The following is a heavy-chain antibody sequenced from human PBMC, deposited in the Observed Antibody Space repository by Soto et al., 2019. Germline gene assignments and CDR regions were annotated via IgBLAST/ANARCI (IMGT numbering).Heavy chain of an antibody. CDR2: ISGSGGST. Sequence: PAVSPRLSCAASGFPVNSYAMGGVRTATGKGLEWVSAISGSGGSTYYADSVKGRFTISRDNSKNTLYLQMNSLRAEDTAVYYCAKDQGVARPTAPGFDYSGQAHLVTVS. D-gene: IGHD2-15*01. CDR3: AKDQGVARPTAPGFDY. CDR1: GFPVNSYA. J-gene: IGHJ4*02. V-gene: IGHV3-23*01.